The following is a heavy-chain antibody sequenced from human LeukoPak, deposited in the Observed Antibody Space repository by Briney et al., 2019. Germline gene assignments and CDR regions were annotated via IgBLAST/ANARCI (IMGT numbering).Heavy chain of an antibody. J-gene: IGHJ3*02. Sequence: GGSLRLSCAASGFTFSSYNMNWVRQAPGKGLEWVSYISDSSTTIYYADSVKGRFTISRDNAKNSLYLQMNSLRAEDTAVYYCARTYYYGSGSYYGDAFDIWGQGTMVTVSS. CDR3: ARTYYYGSGSYYGDAFDI. CDR1: GFTFSSYN. D-gene: IGHD3-10*01. CDR2: ISDSSTTI. V-gene: IGHV3-48*04.